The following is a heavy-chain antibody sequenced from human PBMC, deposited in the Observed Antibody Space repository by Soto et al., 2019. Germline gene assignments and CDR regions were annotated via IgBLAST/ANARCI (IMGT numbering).Heavy chain of an antibody. CDR1: GFPFSRYG. V-gene: IGHV3-30*18. CDR3: AKDEMAAATYLGFYYYYALDV. J-gene: IGHJ6*02. D-gene: IGHD2-15*01. CDR2: TLYDGSDE. Sequence: QVQLVESGGGVVQPGRSLRLSCAASGFPFSRYGMHWVRQAPGKGLEWVALTLYDGSDEYYVDSVRGRFTISRDNSKNTLFLQMDDLRAEDTAVYYCAKDEMAAATYLGFYYYYALDVWGQGTTVTVSS.